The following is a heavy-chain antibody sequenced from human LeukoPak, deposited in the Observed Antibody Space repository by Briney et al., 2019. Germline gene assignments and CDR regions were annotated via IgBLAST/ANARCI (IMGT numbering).Heavy chain of an antibody. CDR2: ISSSGRST. CDR1: GFTFSNYE. J-gene: IGHJ4*02. Sequence: PGGSLRLSCATSGFTFSNYEMSWVRQTPGKGLEWVSYISSSGRSTYYADSVKGRFTISRDNAKSSLCLQMDSPRAGDTAVYYCAREDGSQLDYWGRGTLVTVSS. CDR3: AREDGSQLDY. V-gene: IGHV3-48*03. D-gene: IGHD1-26*01.